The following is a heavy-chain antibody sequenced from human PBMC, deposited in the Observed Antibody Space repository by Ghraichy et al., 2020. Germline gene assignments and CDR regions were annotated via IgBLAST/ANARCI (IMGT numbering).Heavy chain of an antibody. CDR1: GGSFSDYF. V-gene: IGHV4-34*01. CDR2: ISHSGRA. Sequence: SETLSLTCAVYGGSFSDYFWTWIRQPPGKGLEWIGEISHSGRANYKSSLESRVTILIDTSKNQFSLSLRSMAAADTGVYYCARKSPYDGVDYWGQGTLVTVSS. CDR3: ARKSPYDGVDY. D-gene: IGHD3-16*01. J-gene: IGHJ4*02.